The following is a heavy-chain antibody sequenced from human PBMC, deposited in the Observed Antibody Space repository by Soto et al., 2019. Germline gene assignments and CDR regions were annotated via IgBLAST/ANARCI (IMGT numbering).Heavy chain of an antibody. CDR2: ISYDGNYI. CDR3: AKGILSATIGPYAMDV. CDR1: GFDFSSYA. D-gene: IGHD3-16*01. Sequence: QVQLVESGGGVVQPGASLRLSCEASGFDFSSYAMHWVRQAPGKGLEWVGVISYDGNYIYYADSVKGLFTISRDNSKNTLYVQVNSLRPEDTAVYYCAKGILSATIGPYAMDVWGQGTTVTVSS. J-gene: IGHJ6*02. V-gene: IGHV3-30*18.